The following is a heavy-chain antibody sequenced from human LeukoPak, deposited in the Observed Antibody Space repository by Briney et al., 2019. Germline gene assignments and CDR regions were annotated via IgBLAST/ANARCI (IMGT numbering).Heavy chain of an antibody. D-gene: IGHD2-2*01. J-gene: IGHJ4*02. Sequence: GGSLRLSCVASGFTFSSYAMNWVRQAPGKGLEWVSGISGSGGSTHYADSVKGRFTISRDNSKNTLYLQMNSLRAEDTAVYYCAASLPNIVVVPATKGPFGYWGQGTLVTVSS. CDR3: AASLPNIVVVPATKGPFGY. V-gene: IGHV3-23*01. CDR2: ISGSGGST. CDR1: GFTFSSYA.